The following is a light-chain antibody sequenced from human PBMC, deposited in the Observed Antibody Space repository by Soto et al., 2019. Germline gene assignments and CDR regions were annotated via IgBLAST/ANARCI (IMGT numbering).Light chain of an antibody. CDR3: QQGHNLPLT. CDR2: SAS. J-gene: IGKJ2*01. V-gene: IGKV3-15*01. Sequence: EIAMTQSPATLSVSPGERATLSCRASQSISTELAWYQQIPGQPPRLLIYSASTRATGVPARFTGSGSGSEFTLTISGLQYEDFAIYYCQQGHNLPLTFGQGTRLEI. CDR1: QSISTE.